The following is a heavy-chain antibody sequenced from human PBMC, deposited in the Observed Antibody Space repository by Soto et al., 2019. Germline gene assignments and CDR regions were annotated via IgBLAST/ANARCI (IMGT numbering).Heavy chain of an antibody. CDR3: ARDPRNNYDFWSGSPYFDY. Sequence: ASVKVSCKASGYTFTGYYMHWVRQAPGQGLEWMGWINPNSGGTNYAQKFQGWVTMTRDTSISTAYMELSRLRSDDTAVYYCARDPRNNYDFWSGSPYFDYWGQGTLVTVSS. V-gene: IGHV1-2*04. D-gene: IGHD3-3*01. CDR2: INPNSGGT. CDR1: GYTFTGYY. J-gene: IGHJ4*02.